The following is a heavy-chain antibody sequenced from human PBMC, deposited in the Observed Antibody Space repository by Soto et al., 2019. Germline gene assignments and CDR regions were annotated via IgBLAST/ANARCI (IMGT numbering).Heavy chain of an antibody. CDR2: INHSGST. CDR1: GGSFSGYY. Sequence: TSETLSLTCAVYGGSFSGYYWSWIRQPPGKGLEWIGEINHSGSTNYNPSLKSRVTISVDTSKNQFSLKLSSVTAADTAVYYCARGYLWFGELLSPPNFYYYMDVWGKGTTVTVSS. J-gene: IGHJ6*03. D-gene: IGHD3-10*01. CDR3: ARGYLWFGELLSPPNFYYYMDV. V-gene: IGHV4-34*01.